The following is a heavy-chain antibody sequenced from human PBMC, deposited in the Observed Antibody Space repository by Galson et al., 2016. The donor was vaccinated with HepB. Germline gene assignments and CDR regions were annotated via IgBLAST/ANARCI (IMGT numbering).Heavy chain of an antibody. CDR2: ISSSSSYI. CDR3: ARATHTITYYYDSSGYKVDAFDI. Sequence: SLRLSCAASGLTFNNYAMHWVRQAPGKGLEWVSSISSSSSYIYYADSVKGRFTISRDNAKNSLYLQMNSLRAEDTAVYYCARATHTITYYYDSSGYKVDAFDIWGQGTMVTVSS. D-gene: IGHD3-22*01. V-gene: IGHV3-21*01. J-gene: IGHJ3*02. CDR1: GLTFNNYA.